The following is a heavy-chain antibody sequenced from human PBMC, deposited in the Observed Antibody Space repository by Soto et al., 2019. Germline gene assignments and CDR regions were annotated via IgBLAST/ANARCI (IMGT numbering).Heavy chain of an antibody. J-gene: IGHJ4*02. CDR2: LSSDDNT. CDR1: GFSVGRLF. V-gene: IGHV3-66*01. CDR3: ARDIFGGSYDFWH. Sequence: DVRLVESGGGLVQPGGSLRLSCTASGFSVGRLFMTWVRQAPGKGLEWVSVLSSDDNTYYADSVKGRFTISRDISKNTLCLEMNSLRAEDTAVYHCARDIFGGSYDFWHGGQGTLVTVSS. D-gene: IGHD3-3*01.